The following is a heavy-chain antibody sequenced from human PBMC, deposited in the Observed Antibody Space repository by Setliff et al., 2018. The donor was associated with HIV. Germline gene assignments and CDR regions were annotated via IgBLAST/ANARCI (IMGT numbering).Heavy chain of an antibody. Sequence: SETLSLTCTVSGGSIRSGGHSWSWIRQQPGKGLEWIGYIHYTGSNFYNPSLTRRLSMSIDTSENQFSLNLTSVTAADTAVYYCAKGAGFYGDYTFDHWGQGRQVTVSS. CDR3: AKGAGFYGDYTFDH. V-gene: IGHV4-31*03. CDR2: IHYTGSN. CDR1: GGSIRSGGHS. D-gene: IGHD4-17*01. J-gene: IGHJ4*02.